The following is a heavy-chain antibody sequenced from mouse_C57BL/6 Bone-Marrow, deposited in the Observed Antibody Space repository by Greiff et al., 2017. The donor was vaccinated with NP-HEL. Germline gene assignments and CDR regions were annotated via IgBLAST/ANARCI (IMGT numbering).Heavy chain of an antibody. CDR1: GFTFSSYT. V-gene: IGHV5-9*01. D-gene: IGHD2-4*01. CDR2: ISGGGGNT. J-gene: IGHJ2*01. CDR3: ARPYDYLYYFDY. Sequence: DVKLVESGGGLVKPGGSLKLSCAASGFTFSSYTMSWVRQTPEKRLEWVATISGGGGNTYYPARVKGRFTIYRDNAKNNRYLLMSSLRSEDTALYYCARPYDYLYYFDYWGQGTTLTVSS.